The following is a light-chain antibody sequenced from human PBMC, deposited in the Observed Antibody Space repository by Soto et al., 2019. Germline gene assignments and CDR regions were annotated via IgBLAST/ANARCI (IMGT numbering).Light chain of an antibody. CDR2: EGS. CDR3: CSYAGTNVV. V-gene: IGLV2-23*01. Sequence: SALTQPASVSGSPGQSITVSCTGTSGDVGTYNLVSWYQQHPGKAPKLMIYEGSKRPSGVSNRFSGSKSGNTASLTISGLQAEDEADYYCCSYAGTNVVFGGGTKLTVL. CDR1: SGDVGTYNL. J-gene: IGLJ2*01.